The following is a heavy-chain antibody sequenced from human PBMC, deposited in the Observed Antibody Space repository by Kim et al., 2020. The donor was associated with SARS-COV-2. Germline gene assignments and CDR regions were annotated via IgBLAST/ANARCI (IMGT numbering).Heavy chain of an antibody. CDR3: ARLGTGLLVKQLLWFGELFQKGAFDI. D-gene: IGHD3-10*01. J-gene: IGHJ3*02. V-gene: IGHV4-39*01. CDR1: GGSISSSSYY. Sequence: SETLSLTCTVSGGSISSSSYYWGWIRQPPGKGLEWIGSIYYSGSTYYNPSLKSRVTISVDTSKNQFSLKLSSVTAADTAVYYCARLGTGLLVKQLLWFGELFQKGAFDIWGQGTMVTVSS. CDR2: IYYSGST.